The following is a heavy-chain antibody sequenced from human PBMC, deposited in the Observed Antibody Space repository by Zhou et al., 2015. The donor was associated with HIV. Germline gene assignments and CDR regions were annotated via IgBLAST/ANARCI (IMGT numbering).Heavy chain of an antibody. CDR1: GGTFSNYA. Sequence: QVQLVQSGAEVRKPGSSVKVSCKASGGTFSNYAITWVRQAPGQGLEWMGGIIPAFSKTNYAQKFQGRVTITADESTSTAYMELSSLRSEDTAVYYCARDRGYSQHDAFDIWGQGTMVTVSS. CDR2: IIPAFSKT. CDR3: ARDRGYSQHDAFDI. V-gene: IGHV1-69*01. D-gene: IGHD5-18*01. J-gene: IGHJ3*02.